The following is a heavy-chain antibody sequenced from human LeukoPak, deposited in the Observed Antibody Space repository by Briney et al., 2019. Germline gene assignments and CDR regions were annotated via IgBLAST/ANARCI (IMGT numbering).Heavy chain of an antibody. V-gene: IGHV3-7*01. Sequence: PGGSLRLSCAASGFTFNKYWMTWVRQAPGKGLEWLANIKQDGSDKHYVNSVKGRFTIPRDNAKNSVYLQLNSLRDEDTAIYYCTRENWGPDYWGQGTLVTVSS. CDR3: TRENWGPDY. CDR1: GFTFNKYW. CDR2: IKQDGSDK. D-gene: IGHD7-27*01. J-gene: IGHJ4*02.